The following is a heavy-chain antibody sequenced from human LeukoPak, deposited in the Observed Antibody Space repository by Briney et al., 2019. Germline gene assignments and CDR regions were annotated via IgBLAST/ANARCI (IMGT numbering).Heavy chain of an antibody. J-gene: IGHJ4*02. D-gene: IGHD3-16*01. CDR2: IYSGGST. CDR3: ARDDGQGGPFDY. V-gene: IGHV3-53*01. CDR1: GFTVSSNY. Sequence: GGSRRLSCAVSGFTVSSNYMSWVRQAPGKGLGWVSVIYSGGSTYYADSVKGRFTISRDNSKNTLYLQMNSLRAEDTAVYYCARDDGQGGPFDYWGQGTLVTVSS.